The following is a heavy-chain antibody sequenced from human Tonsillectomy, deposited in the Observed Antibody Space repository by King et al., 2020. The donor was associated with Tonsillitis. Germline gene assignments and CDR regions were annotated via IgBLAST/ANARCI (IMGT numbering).Heavy chain of an antibody. V-gene: IGHV3-33*05. Sequence: VQLVQSGGGVVQPGRSLRLSCAASGFTFSSYGMHWVRQAPGKGLEWVAVISYDGSNKYYADSVKGRFTISRDNTKNTLYLQMHSLRAEDTAVYYCARDRDDYIFDYWGQGTLVTVSS. CDR3: ARDRDDYIFDY. J-gene: IGHJ4*02. CDR2: ISYDGSNK. CDR1: GFTFSSYG. D-gene: IGHD4/OR15-4a*01.